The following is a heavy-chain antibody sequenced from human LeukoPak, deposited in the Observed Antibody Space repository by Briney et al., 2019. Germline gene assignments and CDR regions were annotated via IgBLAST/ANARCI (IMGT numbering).Heavy chain of an antibody. D-gene: IGHD2-15*01. CDR1: GSIFTSYW. Sequence: KPGASLQISCKGSGSIFTSYWIGWVRQLPGKGLEWMGIIYPGDSDTRYSPSFQGQVTISADKSISTAYLQWSSLKASDTAMYYCARFSSVVAAPYYFDYWGQGTLVTVSS. CDR3: ARFSSVVAAPYYFDY. J-gene: IGHJ4*02. CDR2: IYPGDSDT. V-gene: IGHV5-51*03.